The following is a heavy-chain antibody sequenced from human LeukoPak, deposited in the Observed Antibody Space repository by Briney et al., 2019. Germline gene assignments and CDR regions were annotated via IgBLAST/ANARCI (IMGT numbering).Heavy chain of an antibody. CDR1: GYTFTGYY. Sequence: GASVKVSCKASGYTFTGYYMHWVRQAPGQGLEWMGWINPNSGGTNYAQKFQGRVTMTRDTSISTAYMELSRLRSDDTAVYYYARALPDFDWLLYGGFDPWGQGTLVTVSS. CDR3: ARALPDFDWLLYGGFDP. D-gene: IGHD3-9*01. J-gene: IGHJ5*02. CDR2: INPNSGGT. V-gene: IGHV1-2*02.